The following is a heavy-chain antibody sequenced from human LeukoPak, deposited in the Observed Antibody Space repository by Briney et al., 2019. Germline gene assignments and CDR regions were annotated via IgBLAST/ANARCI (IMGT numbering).Heavy chain of an antibody. V-gene: IGHV3-23*01. J-gene: IGHJ4*02. CDR2: ISGSGGST. Sequence: GGSLRLSCAASGFTFSSYAMSWVRQAPGKGLEWVSAISGSGGSTYYADSVKGRFTISRDNSKNTLYLQMNSLRAEDTAVYYCANGVIQLYYFDYWGQGTLVTVSS. D-gene: IGHD5-18*01. CDR1: GFTFSSYA. CDR3: ANGVIQLYYFDY.